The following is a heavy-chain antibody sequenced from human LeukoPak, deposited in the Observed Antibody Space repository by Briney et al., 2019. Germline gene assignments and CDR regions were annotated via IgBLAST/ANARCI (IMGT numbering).Heavy chain of an antibody. D-gene: IGHD3-22*01. Sequence: SETLSLTCAVSGVSITDTTYYWGWIRQPPGKGLEWIGYIYYSGSTNYNPSLKSRVTISVDTSKNQFSLKLSSVTAADTAVYYCARANSDSSGYYASFSFDPWGQGTLVTVSS. CDR3: ARANSDSSGYYASFSFDP. V-gene: IGHV4-61*05. CDR2: IYYSGST. CDR1: GVSITDTTYY. J-gene: IGHJ5*02.